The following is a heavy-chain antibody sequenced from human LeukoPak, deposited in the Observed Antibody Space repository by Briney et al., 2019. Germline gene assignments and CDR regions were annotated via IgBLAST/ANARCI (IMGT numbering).Heavy chain of an antibody. Sequence: PSETLSLTCAVYGGSFSGYYWSWIRQPPGKGLEWIGEINHSGSTNYNPSLKSRVTISVDTSKNQFSLKLSSVTAADTTVYYCALGWYYYMDVWGKGTTVTVSS. CDR3: ALGWYYYMDV. V-gene: IGHV4-34*01. CDR1: GGSFSGYY. D-gene: IGHD2-21*01. CDR2: INHSGST. J-gene: IGHJ6*03.